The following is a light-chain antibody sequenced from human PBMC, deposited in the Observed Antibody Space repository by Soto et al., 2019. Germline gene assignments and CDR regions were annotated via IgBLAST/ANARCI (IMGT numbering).Light chain of an antibody. CDR1: QSVSSSY. J-gene: IGKJ2*01. CDR3: QQFGSSTDT. CDR2: GAS. V-gene: IGKV3-20*01. Sequence: EIVLTQSPGTLSLSPGERATLSCNTSQSVSSSYLAWYQQKPGQAPGLLNYGASGRATGIPDRFSGSGSGTDVTLTISRLEPEGFAVYYCQQFGSSTDTFGQGAKLEIK.